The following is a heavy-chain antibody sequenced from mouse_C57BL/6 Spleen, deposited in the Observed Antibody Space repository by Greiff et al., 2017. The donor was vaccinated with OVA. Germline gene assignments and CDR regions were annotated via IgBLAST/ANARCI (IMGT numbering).Heavy chain of an antibody. CDR1: GFNIKNTY. Sequence: EVMLVESVAELVRPGASVKLSCTASGFNIKNTYMHWVKQRPEQGLEWIGRIDPANGNTKYAPKFQGKATITADTSSNTAYLQLSSLTSEDTAIYYCAPIYYGNYYAMDYWGQGTSVTVSS. CDR3: APIYYGNYYAMDY. V-gene: IGHV14-3*01. CDR2: IDPANGNT. D-gene: IGHD2-1*01. J-gene: IGHJ4*01.